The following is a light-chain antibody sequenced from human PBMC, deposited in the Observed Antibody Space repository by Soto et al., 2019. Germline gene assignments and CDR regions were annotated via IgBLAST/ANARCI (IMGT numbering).Light chain of an antibody. CDR2: GAS. CDR1: QSLLHITGETF. J-gene: IGKJ5*01. V-gene: IGKV2-29*01. Sequence: DVVMTQTPLSLSVAPGQPASISCKSSQSLLHITGETFLFWYQQKPGQSPRLLIYGASSRATGIPDRLSGSGSGTEFTLTISSLQSEDFAVYYCQQYNNWPITFGQGTRLEIK. CDR3: QQYNNWPIT.